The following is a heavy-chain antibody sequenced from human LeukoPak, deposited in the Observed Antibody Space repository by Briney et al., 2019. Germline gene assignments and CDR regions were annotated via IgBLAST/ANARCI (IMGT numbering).Heavy chain of an antibody. CDR3: ARLYYYDRVYYYYYMDV. Sequence: GGSLRPSCAASGFTVSSNYMSWVRQAPGKGLERGSVIYSGGSTYYADSAKGRFTTSRDNAKKTLYLQMNRLSAEDTAVYYCARLYYYDRVYYYYYMDVWGKGTTVTVSS. J-gene: IGHJ6*03. V-gene: IGHV3-53*01. CDR2: IYSGGST. D-gene: IGHD3-22*01. CDR1: GFTVSSNY.